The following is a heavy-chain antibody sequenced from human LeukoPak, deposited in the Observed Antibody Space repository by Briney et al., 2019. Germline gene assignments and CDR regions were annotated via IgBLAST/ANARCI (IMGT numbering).Heavy chain of an antibody. CDR2: INPNSGGT. CDR3: ARASSSWYGVGFDY. J-gene: IGHJ4*02. Sequence: ASVKVSCKASGYTFTGYYMHWVRQAPGQGLEWMGWINPNSGGTNYAQKFQGRVTMTRDTSISTAYMELSRLRSDDTAAYYCARASSSWYGVGFDYWGQGTLVTVSS. V-gene: IGHV1-2*02. D-gene: IGHD6-13*01. CDR1: GYTFTGYY.